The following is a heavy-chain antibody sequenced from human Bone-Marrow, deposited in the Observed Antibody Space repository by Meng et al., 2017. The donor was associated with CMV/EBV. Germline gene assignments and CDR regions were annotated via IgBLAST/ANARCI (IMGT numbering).Heavy chain of an antibody. D-gene: IGHD2-2*01. V-gene: IGHV4-34*01. CDR1: GGSFSGYY. CDR3: ARLIVVVPAAISRYYYYGMDV. Sequence: ESLKISCAVYGGSFSGYYWSWIRQPPGKGLEWIGEINHSGSTNYNPSLKSRVTISVDTSKNQFSLKLSSVTAADTAVYYCARLIVVVPAAISRYYYYGMDVWGQGTTVTVSS. CDR2: INHSGST. J-gene: IGHJ6*02.